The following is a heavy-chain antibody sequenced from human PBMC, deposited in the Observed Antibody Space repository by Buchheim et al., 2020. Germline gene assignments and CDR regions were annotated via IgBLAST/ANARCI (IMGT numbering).Heavy chain of an antibody. CDR2: IWYDGSNK. CDR1: GFTFSSYG. CDR3: ARVNPQGVPAYGMDV. Sequence: QVQLVESGGGVVQPGRSLRLSCAASGFTFSSYGMHWVRQAPGKGLEWVAVIWYDGSNKYYADSVKGRFTISRDNSKNTLYLQMNSLRAEDTAVYYCARVNPQGVPAYGMDVWGQGTT. D-gene: IGHD2-2*01. J-gene: IGHJ6*02. V-gene: IGHV3-33*01.